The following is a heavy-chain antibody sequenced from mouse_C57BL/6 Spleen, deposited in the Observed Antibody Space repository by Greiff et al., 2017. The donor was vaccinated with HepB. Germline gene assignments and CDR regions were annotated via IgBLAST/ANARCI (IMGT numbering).Heavy chain of an antibody. CDR1: GYNFTSYG. D-gene: IGHD2-4*01. CDR3: ARSEDYDNAY. J-gene: IGHJ3*01. Sequence: VKLQESGAELARPGASVKLSCKASGYNFTSYGISWVKQRTGQGLEWIGEIYPRSGNTYYNEKFKGKATLTADKSSSTAYMELRSLTSEDSAVYFCARSEDYDNAYWGQGTLVTVSA. V-gene: IGHV1-81*01. CDR2: IYPRSGNT.